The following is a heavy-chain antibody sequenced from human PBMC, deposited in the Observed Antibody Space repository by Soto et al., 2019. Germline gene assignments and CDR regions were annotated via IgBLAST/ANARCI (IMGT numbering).Heavy chain of an antibody. CDR2: IGVSGDT. Sequence: EVQLVESGGDLVQPGGSLRLSCASSGFTFSSYDFHWVRQTTEKGLEWVSAIGVSGDTYYSASVKGRFTISRETAKNSLFLQFNMLGAGDSAVYYCGREYGGSTGCPGGLFLDLWGRGTLVTVSS. V-gene: IGHV3-13*01. CDR1: GFTFSSYD. CDR3: GREYGGSTGCPGGLFLDL. D-gene: IGHD2-2*01. J-gene: IGHJ2*01.